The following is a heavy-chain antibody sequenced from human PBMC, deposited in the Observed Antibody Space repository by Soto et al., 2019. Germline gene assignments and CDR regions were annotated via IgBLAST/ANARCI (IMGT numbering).Heavy chain of an antibody. CDR2: ISGIGGDT. V-gene: IGHV3-23*01. D-gene: IGHD6-6*01. CDR3: ARGTSEDKYGTHLYYYTMDV. Sequence: PGGSLRLSCAASGFTFSDYAMSWVRQAPGKGLEWVSGISGIGGDTYYADSVKGRFTMSRDSSKNTLYLQMNSLRAEDTAVYYCARGTSEDKYGTHLYYYTMDVWGQGTTVTVSS. CDR1: GFTFSDYA. J-gene: IGHJ6*02.